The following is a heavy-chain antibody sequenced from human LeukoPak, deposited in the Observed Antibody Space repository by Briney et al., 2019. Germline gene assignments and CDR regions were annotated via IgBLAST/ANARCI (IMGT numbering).Heavy chain of an antibody. CDR1: GYTFTSYD. D-gene: IGHD6-13*01. J-gene: IGHJ6*03. CDR2: MNPNSGNT. Sequence: GASVKVSCKASGYTFTSYDINWVRQATGQGLEWMGWMNPNSGNTGYAQKFQDRVTITADKSTSTAYVELSSLRSEDTAVYYCARVVGLTGYSSSWYSGYYYYMDVWGKGTTVTVSS. V-gene: IGHV1-8*01. CDR3: ARVVGLTGYSSSWYSGYYYYMDV.